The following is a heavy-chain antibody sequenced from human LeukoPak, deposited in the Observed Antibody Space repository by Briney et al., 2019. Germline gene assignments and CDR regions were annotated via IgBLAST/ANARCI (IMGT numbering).Heavy chain of an antibody. CDR1: GGSISSYY. CDR2: IYTSGST. V-gene: IGHV4-4*07. J-gene: IGHJ4*02. CDR3: ALYLDGATEYYFDY. D-gene: IGHD3-9*01. Sequence: SETLSLTCTVSGGSISSYYWSWIRQPAGKGLEWIGRIYTSGSTNYNPSLKSRVTMSVDTSKNQFSLKLSSVTAADTAVYYCALYLDGATEYYFDYWGQGTLVTVSS.